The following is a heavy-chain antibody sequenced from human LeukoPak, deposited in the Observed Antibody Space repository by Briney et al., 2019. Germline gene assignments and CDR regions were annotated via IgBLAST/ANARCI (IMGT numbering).Heavy chain of an antibody. CDR1: GFTSSTFA. Sequence: GGSLRLSCAGSGFTSSTFAMTWVRRAPGKGLEWLSSITGSSSTTYYADSVKGRFSNSRDNSRNTLYLHMNSLRADDRAVYYCGRDPNGDYVGAFEFWGQGTTVTVSS. CDR3: GRDPNGDYVGAFEF. J-gene: IGHJ3*01. V-gene: IGHV3-23*01. D-gene: IGHD4-17*01. CDR2: ITGSSSTT.